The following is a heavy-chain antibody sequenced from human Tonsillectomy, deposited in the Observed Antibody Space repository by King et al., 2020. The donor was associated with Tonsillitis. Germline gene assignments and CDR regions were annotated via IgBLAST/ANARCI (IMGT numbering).Heavy chain of an antibody. CDR3: TRQDDSSGYSASDY. CDR1: GFTFGDYA. D-gene: IGHD3-22*01. Sequence: QLVQSGGGLVQPGRSLRLSCTASGFTFGDYAMSWFRQSPGRGLEWVGFTRNRAFAGAAEYAASVKGRFTISRDDSKSIAYLQMNSLRSEDTAVYYCTRQDDSSGYSASDYWGQGTLVTVSS. J-gene: IGHJ4*02. V-gene: IGHV3-49*03. CDR2: TRNRAFAGAA.